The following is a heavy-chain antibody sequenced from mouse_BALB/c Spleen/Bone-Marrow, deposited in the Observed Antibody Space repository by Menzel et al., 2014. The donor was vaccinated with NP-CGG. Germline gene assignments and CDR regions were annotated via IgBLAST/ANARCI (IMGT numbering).Heavy chain of an antibody. D-gene: IGHD2-10*01. CDR2: INSDGGST. CDR3: ARAYY. CDR1: GFTFSRYG. Sequence: EVQRVESGGGLVQFGGSLKPSCAASGFTFSRYGMSWVRQTPDKRLELVAIINSDGGSTYYPDSVKGRFTISRDNAKNTLYLQMSSLKSEDTAMYYCARAYYWGQGTLVTVSA. V-gene: IGHV5-6-3*01. J-gene: IGHJ3*01.